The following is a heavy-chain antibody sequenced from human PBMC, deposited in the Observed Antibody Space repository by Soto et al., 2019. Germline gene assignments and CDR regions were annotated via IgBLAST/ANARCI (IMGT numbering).Heavy chain of an antibody. J-gene: IGHJ6*02. V-gene: IGHV1-2*04. CDR3: ARAPLGYSSGWYEKSVERYYGMDV. D-gene: IGHD6-19*01. Sequence: ASLKVSCKASGYTFTGYYMHWLRQAPGQGLEWMGWINPNSGGTNYAQKFQGWVTMTRDTSISTAYMELSRLRSDDTAVYYCARAPLGYSSGWYEKSVERYYGMDVWGQGTTVTVSS. CDR2: INPNSGGT. CDR1: GYTFTGYY.